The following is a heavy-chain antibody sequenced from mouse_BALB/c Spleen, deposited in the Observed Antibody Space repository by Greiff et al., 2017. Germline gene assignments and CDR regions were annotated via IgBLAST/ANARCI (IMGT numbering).Heavy chain of an antibody. Sequence: QVQLKESGAELVRPGTSVKVSCKASGYAFTNYLIEWVKQRPGQGLEWIGVINPGSGGTNYNEKFKGKATLTADKSSSTAYMQLSSLTSDDSAVYFCARRNLRRGAFDYWGQGTTLTVSS. D-gene: IGHD2-12*01. V-gene: IGHV1-54*01. CDR2: INPGSGGT. J-gene: IGHJ2*01. CDR3: ARRNLRRGAFDY. CDR1: GYAFTNYL.